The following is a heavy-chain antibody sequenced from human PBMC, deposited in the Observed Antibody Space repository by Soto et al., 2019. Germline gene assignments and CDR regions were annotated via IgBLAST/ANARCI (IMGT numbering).Heavy chain of an antibody. Sequence: PSETLSLTCAVYGGSFSGYYWSWIRQPPGKGLEWIGEINHSGSTNYNPSLKSRVTISVDTSKSQFSLRLNSVTAADSAVYFCARLEGLATISYYFDFWGQGAQVTVSS. V-gene: IGHV4-34*01. CDR2: INHSGST. CDR3: ARLEGLATISYYFDF. J-gene: IGHJ4*02. CDR1: GGSFSGYY. D-gene: IGHD3-9*01.